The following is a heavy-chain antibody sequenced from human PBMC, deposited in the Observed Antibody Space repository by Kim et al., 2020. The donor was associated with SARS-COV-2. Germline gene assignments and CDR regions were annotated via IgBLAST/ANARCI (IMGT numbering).Heavy chain of an antibody. CDR3: ARAGNLLLWFGELSWAAEFDY. J-gene: IGHJ4*02. CDR1: GYTFTSYG. CDR2: ISAYNGNT. Sequence: ASVKVSCKASGYTFTSYGISWVRQAPGQGLEWMGWISAYNGNTNYAQKLQGRGTMTTDTSTSTAYMELRSLRSDDTAVYYCARAGNLLLWFGELSWAAEFDYCGQRTLVTVSS. D-gene: IGHD3-10*01. V-gene: IGHV1-18*04.